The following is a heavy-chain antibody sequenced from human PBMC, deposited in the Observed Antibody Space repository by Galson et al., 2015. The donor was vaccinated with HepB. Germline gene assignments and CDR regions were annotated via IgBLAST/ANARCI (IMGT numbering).Heavy chain of an antibody. Sequence: QSGAEVIKPGESLKISCKGSGSSFTNYWSGWVRQMPGKGLEWLGIIYPGDSDTRYSPSFQGQVTISADNSISTAYPPWSSLKAADTAMYYCARPASDGCGGDCYSGRAARSPFDYLGQGTLVTVSS. CDR3: ARPASDGCGGDCYSGRAARSPFDY. V-gene: IGHV5-51*03. J-gene: IGHJ4*02. CDR1: GSSFTNYW. CDR2: IYPGDSDT. D-gene: IGHD2-21*01.